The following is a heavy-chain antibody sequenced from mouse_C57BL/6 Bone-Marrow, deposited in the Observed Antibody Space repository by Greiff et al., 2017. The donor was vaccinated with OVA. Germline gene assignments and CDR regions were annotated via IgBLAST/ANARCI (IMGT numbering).Heavy chain of an antibody. CDR2: INPSSGYT. Sequence: VQLQQSGAELAKPGASVKLSCKASGYTFTSYWMHWVKQRPGQGLEWIGYINPSSGYTKYNQKFKDKATLTADKSSSTAYMQLSSLTSADSAVYDCARSGYEYDAGRAWFDYWGQGTLVTVSA. CDR3: ARSGYEYDAGRAWFDY. J-gene: IGHJ3*01. D-gene: IGHD2-4*01. V-gene: IGHV1-7*01. CDR1: GYTFTSYW.